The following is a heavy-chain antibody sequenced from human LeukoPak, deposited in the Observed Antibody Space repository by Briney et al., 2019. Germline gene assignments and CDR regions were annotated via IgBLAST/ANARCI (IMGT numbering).Heavy chain of an antibody. Sequence: GGSLRLSCAASGFTFSSYRMNWVRQAPGKGLEWVSSISSSSSYIYYADSVKGRFTISRDNAKNSLYLQMNSLRAEDTAVYYCAREGTTAGTIDYWGQGTLVTVSS. CDR1: GFTFSSYR. V-gene: IGHV3-21*01. J-gene: IGHJ4*02. D-gene: IGHD6-13*01. CDR2: ISSSSSYI. CDR3: AREGTTAGTIDY.